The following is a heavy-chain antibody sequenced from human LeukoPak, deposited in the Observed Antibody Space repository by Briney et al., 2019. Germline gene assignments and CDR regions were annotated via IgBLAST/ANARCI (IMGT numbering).Heavy chain of an antibody. D-gene: IGHD3-10*01. V-gene: IGHV3-30*18. J-gene: IGHJ4*02. CDR2: ISYDGSNK. Sequence: GGSLRLSCAASGFTFSSYGMHWVRQAPGKGLEWVAVISYDGSNKYYADSMKGRFTISRDNSKNTLYLQMNSLRAEDTAVYYCAKVGRITMVRGARAGYWGQGTLVTVSS. CDR3: AKVGRITMVRGARAGY. CDR1: GFTFSSYG.